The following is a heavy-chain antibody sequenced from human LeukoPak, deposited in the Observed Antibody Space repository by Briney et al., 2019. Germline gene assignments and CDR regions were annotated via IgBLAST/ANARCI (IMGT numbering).Heavy chain of an antibody. CDR2: ISSSSSYI. CDR1: GIIFSSFA. J-gene: IGHJ4*02. CDR3: ARKWRGYSGYDPYYLDY. V-gene: IGHV3-21*01. D-gene: IGHD5-12*01. Sequence: GGSLRLSCAVSGIIFSSFAMHWVRQAPGKGLEWVPSISSSSSYIYYADSVKGRFTISRDNAKNSLYLQMNSLRAEDTAVYYCARKWRGYSGYDPYYLDYWGQGTLVTVSS.